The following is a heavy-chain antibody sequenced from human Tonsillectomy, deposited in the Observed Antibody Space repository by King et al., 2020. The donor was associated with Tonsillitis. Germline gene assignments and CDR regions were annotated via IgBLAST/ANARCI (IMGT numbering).Heavy chain of an antibody. D-gene: IGHD6-19*01. V-gene: IGHV3-9*01. J-gene: IGHJ6*03. CDR3: AKDIGGGVEVAPGGHEYYYMDV. CDR2: ISWNSGRL. CDR1: GFTFDDYA. Sequence: VQLVESGGGLVQPGGSLRLSCAASGFTFDDYAMHWVRQAPGKGLEWVSGISWNSGRLGHADSVKGRFTISRDNAKNSLYLQMNNLRAEDTALYYCAKDIGGGVEVAPGGHEYYYMDVWGKGTTVTVSS.